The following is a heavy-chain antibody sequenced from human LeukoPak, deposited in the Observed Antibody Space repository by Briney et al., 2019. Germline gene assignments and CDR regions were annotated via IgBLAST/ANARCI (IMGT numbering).Heavy chain of an antibody. J-gene: IGHJ3*01. CDR3: ARRGSNGRSGADPFDL. D-gene: IGHD3-10*01. Sequence: PSETLSLTCTVSGVSVSSYYWSWIRQPPGKGLEWIEYIYYAGSTNYSPSLKSRVTISIDTSKNQFSLKLNSVTAADTAVYYCARRGSNGRSGADPFDLWGQGTMVTVSS. CDR1: GVSVSSYY. CDR2: IYYAGST. V-gene: IGHV4-59*02.